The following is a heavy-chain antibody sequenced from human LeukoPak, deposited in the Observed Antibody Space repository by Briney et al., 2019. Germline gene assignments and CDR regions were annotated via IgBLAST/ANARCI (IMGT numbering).Heavy chain of an antibody. V-gene: IGHV3-53*01. CDR2: IYSGGST. J-gene: IGHJ4*02. Sequence: GGSLRLSCAASGFTVSSNYMSWVRQAPGKGLEWVSVIYSGGSTYYADSVKGRFTISRDNSKNTLYLQMNSLRVEDTAVYYCARDSRLLWFGEFNFDYWGQGTLVTVSS. CDR1: GFTVSSNY. CDR3: ARDSRLLWFGEFNFDY. D-gene: IGHD3-10*01.